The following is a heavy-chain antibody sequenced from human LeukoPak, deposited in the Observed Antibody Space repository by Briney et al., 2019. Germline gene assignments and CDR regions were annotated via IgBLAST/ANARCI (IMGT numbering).Heavy chain of an antibody. Sequence: EASVKVSCKASGYTFTGYYMHWVRQAPGQGLEWMGRINPNSGGTNYAQKFQGRVTMTRDTSISTAYMELSRLRSDDTAVYYCARVWNYDSSGYFYWGQGTLVTVSS. CDR1: GYTFTGYY. CDR2: INPNSGGT. V-gene: IGHV1-2*06. D-gene: IGHD3-22*01. J-gene: IGHJ4*02. CDR3: ARVWNYDSSGYFY.